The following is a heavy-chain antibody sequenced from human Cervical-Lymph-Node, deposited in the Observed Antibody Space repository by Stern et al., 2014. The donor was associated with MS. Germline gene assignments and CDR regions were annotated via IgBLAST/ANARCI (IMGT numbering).Heavy chain of an antibody. D-gene: IGHD5-24*01. V-gene: IGHV3-53*04. J-gene: IGHJ3*02. CDR3: ARVEMAHDAFDI. CDR1: GGTVSTNY. CDR2: SGSDGSGGRP. Sequence: VQLVESGGGLVQPGGSLRLSCAASGGTVSTNYMGWVRQAPGKGLEWVSDSGSDGSGGRPCYSASVKGRFTISRQSSKNTRYLQMNSLRADDAAVYYGARVEMAHDAFDIWGQGTMVTVSS.